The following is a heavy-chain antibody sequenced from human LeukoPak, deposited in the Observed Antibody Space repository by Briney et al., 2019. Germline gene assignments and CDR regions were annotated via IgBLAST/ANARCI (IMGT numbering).Heavy chain of an antibody. CDR1: GFTFSIYT. CDR3: ARDGIQLWPPPYDY. D-gene: IGHD5-18*01. V-gene: IGHV3-48*01. Sequence: PGGSLRLSCVASGFTFSIYTMNWVRQAPGKGLEWVSYISSSSSTIYYADSVKGRFTISRDNAKNSLYLQMNSLRAEDTAVYYCARDGIQLWPPPYDYWGQGTLVTVSS. J-gene: IGHJ4*02. CDR2: ISSSSSTI.